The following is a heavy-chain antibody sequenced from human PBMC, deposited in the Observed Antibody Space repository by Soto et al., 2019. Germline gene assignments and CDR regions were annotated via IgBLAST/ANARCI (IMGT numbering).Heavy chain of an antibody. Sequence: PSETLSLTCTVSGGSISSYYWSWIRQPPGKGLEWIGYIYYSGSTNYNPSLKSRVTISVDTSKNQFSLKLSSVTAADTAVYYCARGVRGYDAFDIWGQGTMVTVSS. CDR2: IYYSGST. CDR3: ARGVRGYDAFDI. J-gene: IGHJ3*02. V-gene: IGHV4-59*01. D-gene: IGHD3-10*01. CDR1: GGSISSYY.